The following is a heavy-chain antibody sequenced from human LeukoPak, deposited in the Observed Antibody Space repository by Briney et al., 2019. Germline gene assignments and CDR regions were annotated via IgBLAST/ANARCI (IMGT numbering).Heavy chain of an antibody. Sequence: GRSLRLSCAASGFTFSCYAMHWVRQAPGKGLEWVAVISYDGSNKYYADSVKGRFTISRDNSKNTLYLQMNSLRAEDTAVYYCARDRGVRGVIDYWGQGTLVTVSS. CDR1: GFTFSCYA. J-gene: IGHJ4*02. D-gene: IGHD3-10*01. CDR2: ISYDGSNK. CDR3: ARDRGVRGVIDY. V-gene: IGHV3-30-3*01.